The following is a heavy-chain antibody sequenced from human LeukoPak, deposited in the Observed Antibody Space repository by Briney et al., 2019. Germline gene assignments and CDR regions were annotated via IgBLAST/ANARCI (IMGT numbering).Heavy chain of an antibody. CDR3: ARGLSSSSHYYYYYMDV. Sequence: ASVKVSCKASGYTFTSYGISWVRQAPGQGLEWMGWISAYNGNTNYAQKLQGRVTMTTDTSTSTAYMELRSLRSDDTAVYYCARGLSSSSHYYYYYMDVWGKGTTATDSS. D-gene: IGHD6-6*01. CDR2: ISAYNGNT. J-gene: IGHJ6*03. CDR1: GYTFTSYG. V-gene: IGHV1-18*01.